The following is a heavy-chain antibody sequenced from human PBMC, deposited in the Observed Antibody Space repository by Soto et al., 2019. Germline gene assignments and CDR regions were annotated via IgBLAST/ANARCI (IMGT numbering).Heavy chain of an antibody. D-gene: IGHD1-1*01. CDR3: ARQSGENWTYEAH. Sequence: PSETLSLTCTVSGAYVSDFSCSWIRQPAGKGLEWIGRITVNGITQYTPSFRSRVTMSMDTSRNQFSLNLQSATAADTALYYCARQSGENWTYEAHWGQGNLVTVSS. J-gene: IGHJ1*01. V-gene: IGHV4-4*07. CDR2: ITVNGIT. CDR1: GAYVSDFS.